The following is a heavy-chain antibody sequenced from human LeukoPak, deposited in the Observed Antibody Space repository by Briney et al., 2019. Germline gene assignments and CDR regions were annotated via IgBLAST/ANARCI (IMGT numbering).Heavy chain of an antibody. Sequence: SETLSLTCAVYGGSFSGYYWSCIRQPPGKGLEWIGEINHSGSTNYNPSLKSRVTISVDTSKNQFSLKLSSVTAADTAVYYCARGGVGSSWYYMTFPPDYWGQGTLVTVSS. CDR3: ARGGVGSSWYYMTFPPDY. D-gene: IGHD6-13*01. CDR2: INHSGST. CDR1: GGSFSGYY. V-gene: IGHV4-34*01. J-gene: IGHJ4*02.